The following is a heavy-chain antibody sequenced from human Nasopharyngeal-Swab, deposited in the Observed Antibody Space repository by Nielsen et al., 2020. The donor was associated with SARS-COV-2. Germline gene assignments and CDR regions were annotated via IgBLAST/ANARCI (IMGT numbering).Heavy chain of an antibody. Sequence: WVRQAPGQGLEWMGGIIPIFGTANYAQKFQGRVTITADESTSTAYMELSSLRSEDTAVYYCASGYYYDSSGPQYGMGVWGQGTTVTVSS. V-gene: IGHV1-69*01. CDR2: IIPIFGTA. CDR3: ASGYYYDSSGPQYGMGV. J-gene: IGHJ6*02. D-gene: IGHD3-22*01.